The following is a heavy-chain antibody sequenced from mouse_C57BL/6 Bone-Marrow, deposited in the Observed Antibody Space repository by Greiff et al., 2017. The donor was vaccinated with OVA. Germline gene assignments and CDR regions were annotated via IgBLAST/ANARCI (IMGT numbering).Heavy chain of an antibody. Sequence: QVQLQQPGAELVKPGASVKLSCKASGYTFTSYWMQWVKQRPGQGLEWIGEIDPSDSYTNYNQKFKGKATLTVDTSSSTAYMQLSSLTSEDSAVYYCARERGYDYDGPSDYAMDYWGQGTSVTVSS. CDR2: IDPSDSYT. CDR1: GYTFTSYW. CDR3: ARERGYDYDGPSDYAMDY. J-gene: IGHJ4*01. V-gene: IGHV1-50*01. D-gene: IGHD2-4*01.